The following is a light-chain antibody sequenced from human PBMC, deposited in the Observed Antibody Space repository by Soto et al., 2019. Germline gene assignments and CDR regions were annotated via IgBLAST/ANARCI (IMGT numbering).Light chain of an antibody. Sequence: DIQMTQSPSTLSASVGDRVTITCRASQSIGSWLAWYQQKPVKAPNILIYKASSLESGVPSRFSGSGSGTEFTLTISSLQPDDFATYYCQQYDVYPYTFGQGTKLEIK. CDR3: QQYDVYPYT. CDR1: QSIGSW. V-gene: IGKV1-5*03. J-gene: IGKJ2*01. CDR2: KAS.